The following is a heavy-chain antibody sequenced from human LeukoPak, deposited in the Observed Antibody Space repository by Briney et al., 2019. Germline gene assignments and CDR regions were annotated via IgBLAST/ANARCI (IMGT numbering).Heavy chain of an antibody. Sequence: GGSPRLSCAASGFTFSSYGMHWVRQAPGKGLEWVAFIRYDGSNKYYADSVKGRFTISRDNSKNTLYLQMNSLRAEDTAVYYCAKVFRGYNYYYYMDVWGKGTTVTISS. CDR2: IRYDGSNK. CDR1: GFTFSSYG. D-gene: IGHD3-10*01. V-gene: IGHV3-30*02. CDR3: AKVFRGYNYYYYMDV. J-gene: IGHJ6*03.